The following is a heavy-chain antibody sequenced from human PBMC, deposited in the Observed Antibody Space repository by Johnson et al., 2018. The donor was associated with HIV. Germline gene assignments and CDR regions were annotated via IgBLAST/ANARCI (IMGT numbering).Heavy chain of an antibody. Sequence: VQLVESGGGVVKPGRSLRLSCAASGFTFSSYAMSWVRQAPGKGLEWVANIKQDGSEKYYADSVKGRFTISRDNSKNTLYLQMNSLRAEDTAVYYCASWHGDYGNAFDIWGQGTMVTVSS. V-gene: IGHV3-7*01. D-gene: IGHD4-17*01. CDR1: GFTFSSYA. J-gene: IGHJ3*02. CDR3: ASWHGDYGNAFDI. CDR2: IKQDGSEK.